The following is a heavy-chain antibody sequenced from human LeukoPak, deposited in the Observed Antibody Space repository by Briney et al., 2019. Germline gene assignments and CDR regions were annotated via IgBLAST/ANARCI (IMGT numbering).Heavy chain of an antibody. D-gene: IGHD3-22*01. CDR1: GFTFSDYY. CDR2: ISSSGSTI. V-gene: IGHV3-11*04. J-gene: IGHJ5*02. Sequence: GGSLRLSCAASGFTFSDYYMSWIRQAPGKGLEWVSYISSSGSTIYYADSVKGRFTISRDNAKNSLYLQMNSLRAEDTAVYYCAREAVPGYRRSHYDSSGYYYHWFDPWGQGTLVTVSS. CDR3: AREAVPGYRRSHYDSSGYYYHWFDP.